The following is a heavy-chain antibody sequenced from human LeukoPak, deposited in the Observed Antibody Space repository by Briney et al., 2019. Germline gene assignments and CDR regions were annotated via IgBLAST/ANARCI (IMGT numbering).Heavy chain of an antibody. CDR3: ARVPRDSSSWYVY. J-gene: IGHJ4*02. CDR1: GYTFTNYE. D-gene: IGHD6-13*01. V-gene: IGHV1-8*01. CDR2: MNPSSGNR. Sequence: ASVKVSCKASGYTFTNYEINWVRQGTGQGLEWLGWMNPSSGNRKYSQKFQDRVTITSDTSASTVYMELRSLRSEDTAVYYCARVPRDSSSWYVYWGQGTLVTVSS.